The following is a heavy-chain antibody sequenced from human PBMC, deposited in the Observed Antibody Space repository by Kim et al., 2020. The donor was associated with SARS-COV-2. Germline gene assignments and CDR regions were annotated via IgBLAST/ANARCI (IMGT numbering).Heavy chain of an antibody. D-gene: IGHD3-22*01. V-gene: IGHV3-23*01. CDR2: ISGSGGST. CDR3: AKARTYYYDSSGYYSDY. CDR1: GFTFSSYA. Sequence: GGSLRLSCAASGFTFSSYAMSWVRQAPGKGLEWVSAISGSGGSTYYADSVKGRFTISRDNSKNTLYLQMNSLRAEDTAVYYCAKARTYYYDSSGYYSDYWGQGTLVTVSS. J-gene: IGHJ4*02.